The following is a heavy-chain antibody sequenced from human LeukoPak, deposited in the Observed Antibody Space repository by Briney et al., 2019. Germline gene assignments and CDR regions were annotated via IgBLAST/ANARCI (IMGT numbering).Heavy chain of an antibody. J-gene: IGHJ4*02. V-gene: IGHV3-30-3*01. CDR2: ISYDGSNK. CDR3: AKDGYDGSGAYIDN. CDR1: GFTFSSYA. D-gene: IGHD3-22*01. Sequence: PGGSLRLSCAASGFTFSSYAMHWVRQAPGKGLEWVAVISYDGSNKYYADSVKGRFTISRDNSKNTLYLQMNSLRAEDTAVYHCAKDGYDGSGAYIDNWGQGTLVTVSS.